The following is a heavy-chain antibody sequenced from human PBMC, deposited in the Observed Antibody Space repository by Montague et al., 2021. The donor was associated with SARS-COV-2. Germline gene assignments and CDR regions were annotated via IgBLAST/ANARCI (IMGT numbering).Heavy chain of an antibody. D-gene: IGHD3-10*01. J-gene: IGHJ4*02. CDR1: GNSLSNSRYF. Sequence: SETLSLTCSVSGNSLSNSRYFWGWIRQPPGKGLEWIGNIYYSGNTHYNPSLKSRVTISVDTSKNQFSLTLSSVTAADTAIYYCARQGDSGNLIDYWGQGTLVTVSS. CDR2: IYYSGNT. V-gene: IGHV4-39*01. CDR3: ARQGDSGNLIDY.